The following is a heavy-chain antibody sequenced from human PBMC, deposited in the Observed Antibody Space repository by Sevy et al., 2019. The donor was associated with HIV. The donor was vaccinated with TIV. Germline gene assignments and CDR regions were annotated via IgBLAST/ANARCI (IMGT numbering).Heavy chain of an antibody. CDR3: ARSTNSRDGYNPKWFDP. CDR2: INHSGST. D-gene: IGHD5-12*01. Sequence: SETLSLTCAVYGGSFSGYYWSWIRQPPGKGLEWIGEINHSGSTNYNPSLKSRVTISVDTSKNQFSLKLSSVTAADTAVYYCARSTNSRDGYNPKWFDPWGQGTLVTVSS. CDR1: GGSFSGYY. J-gene: IGHJ5*02. V-gene: IGHV4-34*01.